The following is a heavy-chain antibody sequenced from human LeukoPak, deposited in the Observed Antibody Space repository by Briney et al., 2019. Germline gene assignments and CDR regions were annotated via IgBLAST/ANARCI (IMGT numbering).Heavy chain of an antibody. Sequence: SETLSLTCAVYGGSFSGYYWSWIRQPPGKGLEWIGEINHSGSTNYNPSLKSRVTISVDTSKNQFSLKLSSVTAADTAVYYCARHSSGWYSDYWGQGTLVTVSS. J-gene: IGHJ4*02. CDR2: INHSGST. CDR1: GGSFSGYY. D-gene: IGHD6-19*01. V-gene: IGHV4-34*01. CDR3: ARHSSGWYSDY.